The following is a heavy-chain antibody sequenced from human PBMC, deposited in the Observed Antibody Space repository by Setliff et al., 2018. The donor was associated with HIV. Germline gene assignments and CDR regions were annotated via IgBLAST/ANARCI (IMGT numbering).Heavy chain of an antibody. CDR2: IYYNGNT. Sequence: ASETLSLTCSVSGASISSPIYYWGWIRQAPGKGLEWIGNIYYNGNTNYKPSLERRLTISVDTSKNQFSLSLSSVTATDTALYFCAAAEGQGPWYFFDNWGQGTQVTSPQ. V-gene: IGHV4-39*01. J-gene: IGHJ4*02. D-gene: IGHD6-13*01. CDR3: AAAEGQGPWYFFDN. CDR1: GASISSPIYY.